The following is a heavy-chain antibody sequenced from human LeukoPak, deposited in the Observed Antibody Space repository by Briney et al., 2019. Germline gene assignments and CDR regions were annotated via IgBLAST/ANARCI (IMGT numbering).Heavy chain of an antibody. Sequence: GESLKISCKGSGYTFTSYWIAWVRQMPGKGLEWMGIIYPGDSNIRFSPSFQGQVTISADKSISTAYLQWGSLKASDTAMYYCARLEAGGKGPDYWGQGTLVTVSS. D-gene: IGHD3-10*01. CDR2: IYPGDSNI. CDR3: ARLEAGGKGPDY. CDR1: GYTFTSYW. J-gene: IGHJ4*02. V-gene: IGHV5-51*01.